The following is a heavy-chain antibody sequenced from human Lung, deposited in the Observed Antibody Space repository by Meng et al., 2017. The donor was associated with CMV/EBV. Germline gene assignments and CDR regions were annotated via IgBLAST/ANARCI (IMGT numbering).Heavy chain of an antibody. CDR2: INHSGST. CDR1: GGSFSGYY. Sequence: GSLRLXXAVYGGSFSGYYWSWIRQPPGKGLEWIGEINHSGSTNYNPSLKSRVTISVDTSKNQFSLKLSSVTAADTAVYYCASPVRTYYYDSVVDYWGQGXLVTVSS. J-gene: IGHJ4*02. CDR3: ASPVRTYYYDSVVDY. D-gene: IGHD3-22*01. V-gene: IGHV4-34*01.